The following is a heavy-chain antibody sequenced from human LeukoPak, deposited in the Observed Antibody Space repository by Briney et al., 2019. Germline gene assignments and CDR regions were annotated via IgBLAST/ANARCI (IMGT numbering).Heavy chain of an antibody. V-gene: IGHV3-33*01. CDR3: ARGYPISMDTAMTEFDY. Sequence: PGRSLRLSCAASGFTFSSYGMHWVRQAPGKGLEWVAVIWYDGSNKYYADSVKGRFTISRDNSKNTLYLQMNSLRAEDTAVSYCARGYPISMDTAMTEFDYWGQGTLVTVSS. CDR2: IWYDGSNK. CDR1: GFTFSSYG. J-gene: IGHJ4*02. D-gene: IGHD5-18*01.